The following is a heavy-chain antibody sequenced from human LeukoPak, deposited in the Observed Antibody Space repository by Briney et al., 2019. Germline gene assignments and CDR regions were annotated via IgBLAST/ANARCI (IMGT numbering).Heavy chain of an antibody. CDR1: GFTFRSYE. V-gene: IGHV3-48*03. D-gene: IGHD6-13*01. J-gene: IGHJ4*02. Sequence: GGSLRLSCAASGFTFRSYEMNWIRQAPGKGLEWVSYISSSGNTMYYGDSVKGRFTISRDNAKNSLYPQMNSLRAEDTAVYFCARESTASRPHAFDYWGQGTLVTVSS. CDR2: ISSSGNTM. CDR3: ARESTASRPHAFDY.